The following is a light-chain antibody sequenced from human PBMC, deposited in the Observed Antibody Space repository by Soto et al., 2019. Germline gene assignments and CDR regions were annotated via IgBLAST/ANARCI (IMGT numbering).Light chain of an antibody. CDR1: PSLLHSNGYNF. CDR3: MQGLQTPPT. CDR2: LGS. V-gene: IGKV2-28*01. Sequence: DIVMTQSPDSLAPSLAETAAISCRSSPSLLHSNGYNFLDWYLQKKGQSPQILIYLGSSRYSGVPDRFSGSGSGTDFTLKIDRVEAEDVGTYYCMQGLQTPPTFGQGIRLEIK. J-gene: IGKJ5*01.